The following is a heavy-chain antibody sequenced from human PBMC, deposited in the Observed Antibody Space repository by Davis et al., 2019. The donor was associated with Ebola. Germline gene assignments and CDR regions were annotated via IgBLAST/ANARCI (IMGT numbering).Heavy chain of an antibody. Sequence: GESLKISCTASGFTFSTYSLNWVRQAPGKGLEWVSTVSSRSRYIYYADSVKGRFTISRDNSKNTLYLQMNGLRVEDTAIYYCAKDNRNIWSEVWGQGTMVTVSS. D-gene: IGHD2/OR15-2a*01. V-gene: IGHV3-21*04. CDR3: AKDNRNIWSEV. CDR2: VSSRSRYI. J-gene: IGHJ3*01. CDR1: GFTFSTYS.